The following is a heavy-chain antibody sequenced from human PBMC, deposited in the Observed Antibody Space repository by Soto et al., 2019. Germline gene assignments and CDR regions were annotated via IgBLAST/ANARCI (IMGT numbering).Heavy chain of an antibody. CDR3: AKERGSNSLHPSYNWFDT. J-gene: IGHJ5*02. CDR1: GYIFTEYH. Sequence: QVQLVQSGAEVKKPGASVKVSCKASGYIFTEYHIHWVRQAPGQGLEFMGWINTNNGGAGSAQQFQGRVTVTRDTSINTVYLELSNLRSDDTAAYFCAKERGSNSLHPSYNWFDTWGQGTLITVSS. CDR2: INTNNGGA. D-gene: IGHD6-13*01. V-gene: IGHV1-2*02.